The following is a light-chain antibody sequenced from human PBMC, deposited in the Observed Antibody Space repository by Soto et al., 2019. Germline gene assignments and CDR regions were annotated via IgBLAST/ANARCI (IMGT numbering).Light chain of an antibody. CDR2: ENN. CDR3: LAWDNSPTKL. J-gene: IGLJ1*01. CDR1: SSDIGNYA. Sequence: QSVLTQPPSVSAAPGQNVTISCSGSSSDIGNYAVSWYKQLPGTAPKLLLYENNNRLSGIPGRLSGSKSCTSATLGITGLWPEDEADYYCLAWDNSPTKLFGNGTKVTVL. V-gene: IGLV1-51*02.